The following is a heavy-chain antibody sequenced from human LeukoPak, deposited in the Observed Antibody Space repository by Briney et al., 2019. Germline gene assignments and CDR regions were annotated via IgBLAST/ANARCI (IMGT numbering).Heavy chain of an antibody. CDR1: GYTFTSYD. CDR2: MNPISGNT. V-gene: IGHV1-8*03. J-gene: IGHJ4*02. Sequence: ASVTVSCKASGYTFTSYDINWVRQATGQGLEWMGCMNPISGNTGYAQKFQGRVTISRSTSISTAYMELSSLRFEDRAVYYCARRDRVARYFDYWGQGTLVTVSS. D-gene: IGHD5-12*01. CDR3: ARRDRVARYFDY.